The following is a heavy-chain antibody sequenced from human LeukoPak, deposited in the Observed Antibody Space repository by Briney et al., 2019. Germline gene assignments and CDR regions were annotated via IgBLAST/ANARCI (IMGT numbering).Heavy chain of an antibody. J-gene: IGHJ4*02. Sequence: SQTLSLTCTVSGNSISSGDNYWSLIRQPAGKGLEWIGRIYTSGRTNYNPSLKSRLTISVDTSKNQFSLKLSSVTAADTAVYYCATTQWELHGGFDYWGQGNLVTVSS. CDR3: ATTQWELHGGFDY. CDR2: IYTSGRT. D-gene: IGHD1-26*01. CDR1: GNSISSGDNY. V-gene: IGHV4-61*02.